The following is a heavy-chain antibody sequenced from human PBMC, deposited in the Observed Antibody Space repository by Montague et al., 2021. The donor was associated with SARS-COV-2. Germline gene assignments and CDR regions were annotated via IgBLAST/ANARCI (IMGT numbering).Heavy chain of an antibody. Sequence: SETLSLTCTVSGSISGYYWTWIRQSAGKGLEWIGRISSSGGIDYNASLKSRVTMSLDTSKIQLSLKLSSVTAADTAVLYCARQYIGYNRRFDYWGQGALVTVSP. V-gene: IGHV4-4*07. CDR2: ISSSGGI. CDR1: GSISGYY. J-gene: IGHJ4*02. D-gene: IGHD5-12*01. CDR3: ARQYIGYNRRFDY.